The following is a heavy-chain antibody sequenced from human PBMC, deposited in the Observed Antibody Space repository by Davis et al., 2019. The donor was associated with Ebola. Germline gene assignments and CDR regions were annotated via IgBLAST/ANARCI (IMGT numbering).Heavy chain of an antibody. Sequence: ESLKISCAASGFIFSSYSMNWVRQAPGKGLEWVSSISSSGSTIYYADSVKGRFTISRDNAKNSLYLQMNSLRAEDTAVYYCARLVVVHVDYFDYWGQGTLVTVSS. J-gene: IGHJ4*02. V-gene: IGHV3-21*04. CDR3: ARLVVVHVDYFDY. CDR1: GFIFSSYS. CDR2: ISSSGSTI. D-gene: IGHD2-2*01.